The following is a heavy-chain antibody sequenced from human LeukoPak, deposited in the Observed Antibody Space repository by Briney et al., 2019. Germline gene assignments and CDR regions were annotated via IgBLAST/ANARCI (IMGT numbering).Heavy chain of an antibody. Sequence: SETLSLTCTVSGGSISGYFWSWIRQPPGKGLEWIGYIYYSGSTNYNPSLKSRVTISVDTSKNQFSLKLSSVTAADTAVYYCATQQWLFGTLFDYWGQGTLVTVSS. D-gene: IGHD6-19*01. V-gene: IGHV4-59*08. CDR2: IYYSGST. CDR3: ATQQWLFGTLFDY. CDR1: GGSISGYF. J-gene: IGHJ4*02.